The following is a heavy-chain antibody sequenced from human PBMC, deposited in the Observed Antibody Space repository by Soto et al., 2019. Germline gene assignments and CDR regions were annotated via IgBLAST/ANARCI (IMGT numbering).Heavy chain of an antibody. J-gene: IGHJ4*02. CDR2: ISSTSSYI. V-gene: IGHV3-21*01. Sequence: GAPRLSCAASGFPFCSDNMKCFRQAPGKGLEWVSSISSTSSYIYYADSVRGRFTISRDNAKNSLYLQLNSLRAEDTAVYYCARDPSYFDFWGQGTLVTVSS. CDR1: GFPFCSDN. CDR3: ARDPSYFDF.